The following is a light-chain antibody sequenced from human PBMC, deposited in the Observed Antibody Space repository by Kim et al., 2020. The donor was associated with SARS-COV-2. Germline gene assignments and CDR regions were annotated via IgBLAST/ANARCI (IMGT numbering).Light chain of an antibody. V-gene: IGLV2-14*01. Sequence: QSALTQPASVSGSPGQSITISCTGTSSDVGGYNYVSWYQQHPGKAPKLMIYDVSKRPSGVSNRFSGSKSGNTASLTISGLQAEDEADYYCSSYASSTTLVFGEGTQLTVL. CDR2: DVS. CDR3: SSYASSTTLV. CDR1: SSDVGGYNY. J-gene: IGLJ2*01.